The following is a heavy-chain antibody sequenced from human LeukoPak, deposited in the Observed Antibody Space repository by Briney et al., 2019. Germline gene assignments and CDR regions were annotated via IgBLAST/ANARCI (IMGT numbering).Heavy chain of an antibody. CDR2: IYYSGST. CDR3: ARERSGYDYGY. Sequence: SQTLSLTCTVSGGSISSGDYYWSWIRQPPATGLEWIGYIYYSGSTYYNPSLKSRVSISVDTSKNQFSLKLSSVTAADTAVYYCARERSGYDYGYWGQGTLVTVSS. D-gene: IGHD5-12*01. CDR1: GGSISSGDYY. J-gene: IGHJ4*02. V-gene: IGHV4-30-4*08.